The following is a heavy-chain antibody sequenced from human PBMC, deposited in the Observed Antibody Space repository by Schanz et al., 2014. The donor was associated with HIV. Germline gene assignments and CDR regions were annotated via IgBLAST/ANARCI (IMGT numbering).Heavy chain of an antibody. CDR3: ARDSPVAAGTLDY. D-gene: IGHD6-13*01. CDR2: IIHIFGTT. Sequence: QVQLVQSGAEVKKPGSSVRVSCKASGETFSNYVISWVRQAPGQGLEWMGGIIHIFGTTNYAPKFQGRVTINVDESTSTAYMELSSLRSDDTAVYYCARDSPVAAGTLDYWGQGTLVTVSS. CDR1: GETFSNYV. J-gene: IGHJ4*02. V-gene: IGHV1-69*01.